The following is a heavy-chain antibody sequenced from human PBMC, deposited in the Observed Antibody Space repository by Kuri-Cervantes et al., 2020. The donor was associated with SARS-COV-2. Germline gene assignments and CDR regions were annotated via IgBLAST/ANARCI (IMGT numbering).Heavy chain of an antibody. Sequence: SETLSLTCTVSGGSISSYYWSWIQQPPGKGLEWIGYIYYSGSTNYNPSLKSRVTISVDTSKNQFSLKLSSVTAADTAVYYCARVTDSSSWYYFDYWGQGTLVTVSS. J-gene: IGHJ4*02. D-gene: IGHD6-13*01. CDR2: IYYSGST. CDR1: GGSISSYY. CDR3: ARVTDSSSWYYFDY. V-gene: IGHV4-59*01.